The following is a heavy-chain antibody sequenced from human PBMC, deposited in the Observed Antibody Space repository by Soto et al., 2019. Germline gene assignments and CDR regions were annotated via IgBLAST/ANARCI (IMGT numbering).Heavy chain of an antibody. CDR2: IYYSGST. D-gene: IGHD2-21*02. V-gene: IGHV4-39*01. Sequence: SETLSLTCSVSGVSISSSIYFWGWIRQPPGKGLEWIGSIYYSGSTYYNPSLKSRVTVSVDTSKNQFSLKLSSVTAADTAVYYCARRPSDFWFDPWGQGTLVTVSS. J-gene: IGHJ5*02. CDR3: ARRPSDFWFDP. CDR1: GVSISSSIYF.